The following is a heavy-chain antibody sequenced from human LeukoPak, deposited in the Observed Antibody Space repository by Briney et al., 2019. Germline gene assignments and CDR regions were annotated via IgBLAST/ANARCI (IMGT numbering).Heavy chain of an antibody. J-gene: IGHJ4*02. D-gene: IGHD5-18*01. Sequence: SETLSLTCTVSGNSISSYYWSWIRQPAGKGLEWIGRIYTSGSTNYNPSLKSRVTMSVDTSKNQFSLKLSSVTAADTAVYYCARDSSFNSYGAYYFDYWGQGTLVTVSS. V-gene: IGHV4-4*07. CDR3: ARDSSFNSYGAYYFDY. CDR1: GNSISSYY. CDR2: IYTSGST.